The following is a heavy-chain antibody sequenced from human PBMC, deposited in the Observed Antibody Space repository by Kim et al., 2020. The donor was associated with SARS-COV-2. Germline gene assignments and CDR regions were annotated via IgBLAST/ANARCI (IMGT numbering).Heavy chain of an antibody. CDR2: IYPGDSDT. J-gene: IGHJ6*02. V-gene: IGHV5-51*01. CDR3: ARQEDTVMVRDYYYGMDV. D-gene: IGHD5-18*01. CDR1: GYRFTSYW. Sequence: GESLKISCKGSGYRFTSYWIAWVRQMPGKGLEWMGIIYPGDSDTRYSPSFQGQVTISADKSISTAYLQWSSLKASDTAIYYCARQEDTVMVRDYYYGMDVWGQGTTVIVSS.